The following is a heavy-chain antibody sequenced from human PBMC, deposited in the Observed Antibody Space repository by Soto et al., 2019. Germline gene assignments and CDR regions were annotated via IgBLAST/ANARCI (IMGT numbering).Heavy chain of an antibody. V-gene: IGHV5-10-1*01. D-gene: IGHD3-22*01. CDR2: IDPSDSYT. Sequence: GESLKISCKGSGYSFTSYWISWVRQMPGKGLEWMGRIDPSDSYTNYSPSFQGHVTISADKSISTAYLQWSSLKASDTAMYYCARHPMIVLVRGYYYYYGMDVWGQGTTVTVSS. J-gene: IGHJ6*02. CDR3: ARHPMIVLVRGYYYYYGMDV. CDR1: GYSFTSYW.